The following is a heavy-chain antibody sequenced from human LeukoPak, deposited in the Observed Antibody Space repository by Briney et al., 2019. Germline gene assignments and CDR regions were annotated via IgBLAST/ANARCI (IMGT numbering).Heavy chain of an antibody. J-gene: IGHJ4*02. CDR2: INPNSGGT. Sequence: ASVKVSCKASGYTFTGYYMHWVRQAAAQGLEWMGWINPNSGGTNYAQKFQGRVTMTRDTSISTAYMELSRLRSDDAAVYYCARETPPYSGYDSQFDYWGQGTLVTVSS. V-gene: IGHV1-2*02. CDR3: ARETPPYSGYDSQFDY. CDR1: GYTFTGYY. D-gene: IGHD5-12*01.